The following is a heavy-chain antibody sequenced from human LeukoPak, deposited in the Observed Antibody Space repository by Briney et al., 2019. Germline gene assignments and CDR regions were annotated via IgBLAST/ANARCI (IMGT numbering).Heavy chain of an antibody. CDR1: GYSFTSYW. Sequence: GASLKISCTGSGYSFTSYWIGWVRQMPGKGLEWMGIIYPGDSDTRYSPSLQGQVTISADKSISTAYLQWSSLKASDTAMYYCARSPPRSSSVDYYYYYGMDGWGQGTTVTVSS. J-gene: IGHJ6*02. CDR2: IYPGDSDT. CDR3: ARSPPRSSSVDYYYYYGMDG. D-gene: IGHD6-6*01. V-gene: IGHV5-51*01.